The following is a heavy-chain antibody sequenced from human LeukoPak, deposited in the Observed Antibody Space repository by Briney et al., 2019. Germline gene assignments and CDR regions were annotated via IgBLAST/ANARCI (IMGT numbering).Heavy chain of an antibody. J-gene: IGHJ4*02. V-gene: IGHV1-69*04. D-gene: IGHD5-12*01. CDR2: IIPILGIA. CDR1: GGTFSSYA. CDR3: ASKGYDGIDY. Sequence: ASVKVSCKASGGTFSSYAISWVRQAPGQGLEWMGRIIPILGIANYAQKFQGRVTITADKSTGTAYMELSSLRSEDTAVYYCASKGYDGIDYWGQGTLVTVSS.